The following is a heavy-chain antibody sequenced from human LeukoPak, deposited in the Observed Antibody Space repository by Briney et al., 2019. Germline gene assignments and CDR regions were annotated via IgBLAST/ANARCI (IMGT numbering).Heavy chain of an antibody. V-gene: IGHV3-11*06. CDR1: GFAITDHH. CDR3: VRAHYWAFDH. Sequence: WGSLRLSCAASGFAITDHHRDWVRQAPGKGLEWIAYIRGSSTDITYADSVKGRFSIYRADAKNSLYLQMGGLKAEDTAVYYCVRAHYWAFDHWGQGILVTVSS. J-gene: IGHJ4*02. CDR2: IRGSSTDI. D-gene: IGHD2-8*02.